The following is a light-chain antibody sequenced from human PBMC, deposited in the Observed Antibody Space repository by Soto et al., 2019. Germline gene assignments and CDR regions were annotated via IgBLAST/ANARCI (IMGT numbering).Light chain of an antibody. J-gene: IGKJ4*01. CDR3: QQHNSYPPAYF. CDR1: QGISSY. Sequence: IQLTQSPSSLSASVGDRVTITCRASQGISSYLAWYQQKPGKAPKLLIYAASTLQSWVPSRFSGSGSGTYFTLTISSLQPEDFATYYCQQHNSYPPAYFFGGGTKVESK. V-gene: IGKV1-9*01. CDR2: AAS.